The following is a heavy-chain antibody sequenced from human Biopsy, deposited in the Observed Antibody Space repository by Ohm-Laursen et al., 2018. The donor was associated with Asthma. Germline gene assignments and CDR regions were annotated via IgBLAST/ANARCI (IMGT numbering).Heavy chain of an antibody. V-gene: IGHV1-69*13. J-gene: IGHJ6*02. CDR1: GGTFRTYA. D-gene: IGHD3-16*01. CDR2: IIPMYGVP. CDR3: AKVDAIMISGDFYFYSGFDL. Sequence: SVKVSCRASGGTFRTYAFNWVRQAPGQGLEWMGGIIPMYGVPKDAQKFQGRVTITADESTSTAYMEMSSLRSEDTAVYYCAKVDAIMISGDFYFYSGFDLWGQGTTVRVSS.